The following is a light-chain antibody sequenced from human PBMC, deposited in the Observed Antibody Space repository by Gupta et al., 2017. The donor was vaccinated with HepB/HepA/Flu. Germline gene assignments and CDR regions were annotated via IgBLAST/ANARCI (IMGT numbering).Light chain of an antibody. CDR3: QVWDSSTVV. Sequence: SYELTLPLSVSVALGQTARITCGGNNIGNKNVHWYQQKPGQAPVLVIFRDSNRPSGIPERFSGSNSGNTATLTISRAQAGDEADYYCQVWDSSTVVFGGGTKLTVL. CDR1: NIGNKN. V-gene: IGLV3-9*01. J-gene: IGLJ2*01. CDR2: RDS.